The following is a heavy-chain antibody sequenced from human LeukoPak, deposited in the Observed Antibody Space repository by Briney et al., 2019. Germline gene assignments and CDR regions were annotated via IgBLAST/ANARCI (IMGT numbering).Heavy chain of an antibody. CDR2: IYYSGST. J-gene: IGHJ3*02. CDR3: ARDYGGNSGAFDI. V-gene: IGHV4-31*03. D-gene: IGHD4-23*01. CDR1: GGSISSGGYY. Sequence: PSRTLSLTCTVSGGSISSGGYYWSWIRQHPGKGLEWIGYIYYSGSTYYNPSLKSRVTISVDTSKNQFSLKLSSVTAADTAVYYCARDYGGNSGAFDIWGQGTMVTVSS.